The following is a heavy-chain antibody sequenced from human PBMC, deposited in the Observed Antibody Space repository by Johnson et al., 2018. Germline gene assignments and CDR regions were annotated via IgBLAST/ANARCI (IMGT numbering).Heavy chain of an antibody. CDR2: INSDGSYT. CDR3: ARSPNYVFWGGYPPYYYYYMDV. D-gene: IGHD3-3*01. V-gene: IGHV3-74*02. J-gene: IGHJ6*03. CDR1: ELTFSTYW. Sequence: EVQLVESGGGLVQPGRSLRLSCAASELTFSTYWMHWVRQAPGKGLVWVSRINSDGSYTSYADSVKGRFTISRDNAKNTLFLQRNILTAEDTALYYYARSPNYVFWGGYPPYYYYYMDVWGKGTTVTVSS.